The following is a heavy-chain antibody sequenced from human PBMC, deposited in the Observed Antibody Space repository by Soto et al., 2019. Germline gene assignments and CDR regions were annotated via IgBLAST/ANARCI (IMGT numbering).Heavy chain of an antibody. D-gene: IGHD6-19*01. CDR2: ISAYNGNT. J-gene: IGHJ6*02. V-gene: IGHV1-18*04. CDR1: GYTFTSYG. CDR3: ATHSSGWYSLYYYYYYGMDV. Sequence: ASVKVSCKASGYTFTSYGISWVRQAPGQGLEWMGWISAYNGNTNYTQKLQGRVTMTTDTSTSTAYMELRSLRSDDTAVYYCATHSSGWYSLYYYYYYGMDVWGQGTTVTVSS.